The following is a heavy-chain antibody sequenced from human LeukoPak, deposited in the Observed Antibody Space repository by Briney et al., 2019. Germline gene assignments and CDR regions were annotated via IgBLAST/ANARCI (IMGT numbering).Heavy chain of an antibody. D-gene: IGHD3-3*01. CDR1: GFTFSSYW. V-gene: IGHV3-7*01. CDR2: IKQDGSEK. Sequence: GGSLRLSCAASGFTFSSYWMSWVRQAPGKGLGWGANIKQDGSEKYYVDSVKGRFTISRDNAKNSLYLQMNSLRAEDTAVYYCARPYYDFWSGYYPFDYWGQGTLVTVSS. J-gene: IGHJ4*02. CDR3: ARPYYDFWSGYYPFDY.